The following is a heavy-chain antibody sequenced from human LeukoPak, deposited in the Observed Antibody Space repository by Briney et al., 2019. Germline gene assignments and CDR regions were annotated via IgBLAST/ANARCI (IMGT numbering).Heavy chain of an antibody. CDR3: ASGPYQELGAFDI. CDR1: GFTFSSYA. Sequence: GGALRLSCAASGFTFSSYAMHWVRQAPGKGLEYVSAISSNGGSTYYANSMKGRFTISRDNSKNTLYLQMGSLRAEDMAVYYCASGPYQELGAFDIWGQGTMVTVSS. CDR2: ISSNGGST. J-gene: IGHJ3*02. V-gene: IGHV3-64*01. D-gene: IGHD1-26*01.